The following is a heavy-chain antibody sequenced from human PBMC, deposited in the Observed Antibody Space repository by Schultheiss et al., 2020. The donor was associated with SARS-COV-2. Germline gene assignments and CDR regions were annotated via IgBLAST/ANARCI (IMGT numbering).Heavy chain of an antibody. D-gene: IGHD2-8*01. CDR3: ARDGGLPGMVGLTTYNYYGMDV. CDR1: GFSLSTSGMR. Sequence: SGPTLVKPTQTLTLTCTFSGFSLSTSGMRVSWIRQPPGKGLEWIGSIFYTGSTYYNPSLKSRVTISIDTSKNHFSLKLSSVTAADTAMYYCARDGGLPGMVGLTTYNYYGMDVWCQGTTVTVSS. V-gene: IGHV4-39*07. CDR2: IFYTGST. J-gene: IGHJ6*02.